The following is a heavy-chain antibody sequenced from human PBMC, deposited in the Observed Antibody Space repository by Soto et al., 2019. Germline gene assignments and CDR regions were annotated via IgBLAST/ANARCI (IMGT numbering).Heavy chain of an antibody. CDR2: ISSSSSTI. CDR1: GFTFSSYS. D-gene: IGHD3-22*01. CDR3: ASLYSSGYYSNDY. V-gene: IGHV3-48*01. Sequence: SLRLSCAASGFTFSSYSLNLVRQAPGKGLEWVSYISSSSSTIYYADSVKGRFTISRDNAKNSLYLQMNSLRAEDTAVYYCASLYSSGYYSNDYWGQGTLVTVSS. J-gene: IGHJ4*02.